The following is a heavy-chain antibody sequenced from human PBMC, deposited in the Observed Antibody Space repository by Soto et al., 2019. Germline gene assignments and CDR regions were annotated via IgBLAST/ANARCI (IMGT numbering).Heavy chain of an antibody. CDR2: IYYSGST. J-gene: IGHJ6*02. CDR1: GGSISNHY. D-gene: IGHD2-15*01. Sequence: PSETLSLTCTVSGGSISNHYWSWIRQPPGKGLEWIGNIYYSGSTNYNPSLKSRVSISVDTSKNQFSLKLSSVTAADTAVYYCARAGRGYCSGGSCYSGLHGMDVWGQGTTVTVSS. CDR3: ARAGRGYCSGGSCYSGLHGMDV. V-gene: IGHV4-59*11.